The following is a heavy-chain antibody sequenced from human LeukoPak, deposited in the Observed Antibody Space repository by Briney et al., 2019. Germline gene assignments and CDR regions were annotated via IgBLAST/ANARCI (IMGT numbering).Heavy chain of an antibody. CDR3: ASMLRSAQNYYDSSGSRDY. V-gene: IGHV3-21*05. CDR1: GFTFSSYA. CDR2: ISSNSTFT. Sequence: GGSLRLSCAASGFTFSSYAMSWVRQAPGKGLEWLSYISSNSTFTHYADSVKGRFTISRDNAKNSLYLQMNSLRAEDTAVYYCASMLRSAQNYYDSSGSRDYWGQGTLVTVSS. J-gene: IGHJ4*02. D-gene: IGHD3-22*01.